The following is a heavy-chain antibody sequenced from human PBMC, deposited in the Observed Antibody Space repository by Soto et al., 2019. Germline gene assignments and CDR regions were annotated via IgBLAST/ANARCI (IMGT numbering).Heavy chain of an antibody. CDR3: ARDLTMVRGGFQN. V-gene: IGHV4-31*03. D-gene: IGHD3-10*01. CDR1: GGSISSGGYY. CDR2: IYYSGST. Sequence: SETLSLTCTVSGGSISSGGYYWSWIRQHPGKGLEWIGYIYYSGSTYYNPSLKSRVTMSVDTSKNQFSLKLSSVTAADTAVYYCARDLTMVRGGFQNWGQGTLVTVSS. J-gene: IGHJ1*01.